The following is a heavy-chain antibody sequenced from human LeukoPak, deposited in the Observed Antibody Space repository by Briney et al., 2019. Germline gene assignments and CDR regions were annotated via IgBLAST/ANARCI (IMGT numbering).Heavy chain of an antibody. J-gene: IGHJ2*01. CDR2: ISSSSSYI. V-gene: IGHV3-21*04. Sequence: SGGSLRLSCAASGFTFSSYSMNWVRQAPGKGLEWVSSISSSSSYIYYADSVKGRFTISRDNAKNTLYLQMNSLRAEDTAVYYCARDKAYTYWYFDLWGRGTLVTVSS. CDR1: GFTFSSYS. D-gene: IGHD2-2*02. CDR3: ARDKAYTYWYFDL.